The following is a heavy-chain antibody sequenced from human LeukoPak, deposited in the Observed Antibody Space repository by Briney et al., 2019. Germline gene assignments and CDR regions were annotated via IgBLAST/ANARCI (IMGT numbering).Heavy chain of an antibody. J-gene: IGHJ6*03. D-gene: IGHD2-21*01. CDR1: QFTFSRFA. CDR3: AKHLGIHSFIFYYFDF. Sequence: GGSLRLSCEASQFTFSRFAMSWIRQPPGTGLQWVSTLSGSGTATYYADSVKGRFTTSRDNSKDTLYLQMDNLRADDTAVYYCAKHLGIHSFIFYYFDFWGKGTSVIVSS. V-gene: IGHV3-23*01. CDR2: LSGSGTAT.